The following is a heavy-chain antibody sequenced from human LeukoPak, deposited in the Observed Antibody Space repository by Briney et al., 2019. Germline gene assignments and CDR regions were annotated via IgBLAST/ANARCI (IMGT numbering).Heavy chain of an antibody. CDR2: IYYSGST. J-gene: IGHJ3*02. Sequence: PSETLSLTCTVSGGSINNYYWNWIRQPPGKGLEWIGYIYYSGSTNYNPSLKSRVTISLDTPNNQFSLNLSSVTAADTAVYYCARATLSTRTAFDIWGQGTMVTVSP. V-gene: IGHV4-59*01. D-gene: IGHD2-2*01. CDR1: GGSINNYY. CDR3: ARATLSTRTAFDI.